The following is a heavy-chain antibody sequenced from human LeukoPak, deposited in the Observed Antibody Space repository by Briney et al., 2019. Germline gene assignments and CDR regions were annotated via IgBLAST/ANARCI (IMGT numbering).Heavy chain of an antibody. CDR2: IYYSGST. D-gene: IGHD6-13*01. J-gene: IGHJ1*01. CDR1: GGSISSYY. V-gene: IGHV4-59*01. Sequence: SETLSLTCTVSGGSISSYYWSWIRQPPGKGLEWIGYIYYSGSTNYNPSLKSRVTISVDTSKNQFSLKLSSVTAADTAVYYCAREVVVAAAGHEAEYFQHWGQGTLVTVSS. CDR3: AREVVVAAAGHEAEYFQH.